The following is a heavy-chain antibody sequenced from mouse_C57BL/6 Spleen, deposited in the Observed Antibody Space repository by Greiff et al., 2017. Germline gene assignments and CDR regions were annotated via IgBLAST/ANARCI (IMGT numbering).Heavy chain of an antibody. V-gene: IGHV1-53*01. Sequence: QVHVKQPGTELVKPGASVKLSCKASGYTFTSYWMHWVKQRPGQGLEWIGNINPSNGGTNYNQKFKNKATLTVDKSSSTAYMQLSSLTSEDSAVYYCARGEIYDPDGYYWYFDVWGTGTTVTVSS. J-gene: IGHJ1*03. CDR2: INPSNGGT. CDR3: ARGEIYDPDGYYWYFDV. CDR1: GYTFTSYW. D-gene: IGHD2-3*01.